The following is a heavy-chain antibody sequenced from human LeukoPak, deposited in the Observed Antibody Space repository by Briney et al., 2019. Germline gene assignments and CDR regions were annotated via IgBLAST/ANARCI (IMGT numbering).Heavy chain of an antibody. CDR3: ARDSTYDRDPPGYFDL. D-gene: IGHD3-22*01. CDR1: GFTFSSYG. V-gene: IGHV3-33*01. CDR2: KWYDGSNK. Sequence: PGGSLRLSCAASGFTFSSYGMHWVRQAPGKGLEWVAVKWYDGSNKYYADSVKGRFTISRDNSKNTLYLQMNSLRAEDTAVYYCARDSTYDRDPPGYFDLWGRGTLVTVSS. J-gene: IGHJ2*01.